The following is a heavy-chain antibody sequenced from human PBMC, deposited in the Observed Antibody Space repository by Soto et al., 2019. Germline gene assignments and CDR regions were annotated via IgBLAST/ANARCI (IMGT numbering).Heavy chain of an antibody. V-gene: IGHV4-59*01. Sequence: SETLSLTCTVSGDSINNYYWSWIRQPPGKGLEWIGSIYYRGGANNNPSLKSRLTISVDTSKNQFSLKLNSVTAADTAIYHCVRANHFDFWGQGALVTVSS. J-gene: IGHJ4*02. CDR2: IYYRGGA. CDR1: GDSINNYY. CDR3: VRANHFDF.